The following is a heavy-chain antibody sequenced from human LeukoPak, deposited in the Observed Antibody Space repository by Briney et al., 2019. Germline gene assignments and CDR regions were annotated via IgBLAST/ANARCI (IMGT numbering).Heavy chain of an antibody. V-gene: IGHV3-23*01. J-gene: IGHJ4*02. Sequence: PGGSLRLSCAASGFTFSSYAMSCVRQAPGKGLEWVSAISGSGGSTYYADSVKGRFTISRDNSKNTLYLQMNSLRAEDTAVYYCAKDIVVVPAANWGFDYWGQGTLVTVSS. CDR3: AKDIVVVPAANWGFDY. CDR2: ISGSGGST. D-gene: IGHD2-2*01. CDR1: GFTFSSYA.